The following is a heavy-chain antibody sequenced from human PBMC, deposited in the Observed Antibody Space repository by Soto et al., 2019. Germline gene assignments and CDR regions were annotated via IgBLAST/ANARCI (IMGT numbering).Heavy chain of an antibody. Sequence: GASVKVSRKASGYTFTSYAMHWVRQAPGQRLEWMGWINAGNGNTKYSQKFQGRVTITADESTSTAYMELSSLRSEDTAVYYCARESRYCSGGSCYFLPGIDYWGQGTLVTVSS. CDR3: ARESRYCSGGSCYFLPGIDY. CDR2: INAGNGNT. J-gene: IGHJ4*02. V-gene: IGHV1-3*01. CDR1: GYTFTSYA. D-gene: IGHD2-15*01.